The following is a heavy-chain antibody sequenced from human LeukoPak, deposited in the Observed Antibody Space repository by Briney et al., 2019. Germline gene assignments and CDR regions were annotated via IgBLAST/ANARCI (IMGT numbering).Heavy chain of an antibody. CDR1: GFTFSSYW. J-gene: IGHJ4*02. D-gene: IGHD3-22*01. CDR2: IKQDGSEK. V-gene: IGHV3-7*04. CDR3: ARGVPSYYSDSSGYLYDLGLDY. Sequence: GGALRLSCAASGFTFSSYWMSWVRQAPGKGREGVAHIKQDGSEKYYVDSVKGRFTISRDNAKHSLYLQMNSLRADDTAVYYCARGVPSYYSDSSGYLYDLGLDYWGQGTLVTVSS.